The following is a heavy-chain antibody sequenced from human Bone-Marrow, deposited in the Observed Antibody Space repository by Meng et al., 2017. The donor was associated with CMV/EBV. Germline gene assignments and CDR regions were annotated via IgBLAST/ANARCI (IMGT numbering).Heavy chain of an antibody. D-gene: IGHD4-17*01. CDR1: GFTFDDYG. CDR2: IKSNGDST. J-gene: IGHJ4*02. CDR3: AAERGGWGYGDSTSDY. V-gene: IGHV3-20*04. Sequence: GESLKISCAASGFTFDDYGMIWVRQAPGKGLEWVSGIKSNGDSTGYVDSVKGRFTISRDNSKNTLYLQMNSLRAEDTAVYYCAAERGGWGYGDSTSDYWGQGTLVTVSS.